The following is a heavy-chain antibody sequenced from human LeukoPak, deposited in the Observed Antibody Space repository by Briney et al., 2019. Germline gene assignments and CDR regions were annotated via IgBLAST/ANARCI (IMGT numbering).Heavy chain of an antibody. J-gene: IGHJ5*02. CDR3: ARDEGSSYYDILTGSRGTHWFDP. CDR1: GGSISSYY. V-gene: IGHV4-59*12. Sequence: SETLSLTCTVSGGSISSYYWSWIRQPPGKGLEWIGYIYYSESTNYNPSLKSRVTISVDTSKNQFSLKLSSVTAADTAVYYCARDEGSSYYDILTGSRGTHWFDPWGQGTLVTVSS. D-gene: IGHD3-9*01. CDR2: IYYSEST.